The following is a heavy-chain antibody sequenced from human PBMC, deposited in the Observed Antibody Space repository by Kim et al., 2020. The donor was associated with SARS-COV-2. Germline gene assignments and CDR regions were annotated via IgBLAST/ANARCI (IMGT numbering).Heavy chain of an antibody. CDR2: IWYDGINK. CDR3: ARVWWFDWLLYYYYGMDV. D-gene: IGHD3-9*01. CDR1: GFTFSSYG. V-gene: IGHV3-33*01. J-gene: IGHJ6*02. Sequence: GGSLRLSCAASGFTFSSYGMHWVRQAPGKGLEWVAVIWYDGINKYYADSVKGRFTISRDNSKNTLYLQMNSLRAEDTAVYYCARVWWFDWLLYYYYGMDVWGQGTTVTVSS.